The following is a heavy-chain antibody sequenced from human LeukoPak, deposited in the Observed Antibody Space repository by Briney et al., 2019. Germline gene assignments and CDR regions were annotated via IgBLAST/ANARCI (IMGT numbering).Heavy chain of an antibody. CDR3: ARLQGSSWFDY. Sequence: KPSETPSLTCTVSGGSISSSSYYWGWVRQPPGKGLEWIGSIYYSGSTYYNPSLKSRVTISVDTSKNQFSLKLSSVTAADTAVYYCARLQGSSWFDYWGQGTLVTVSS. CDR2: IYYSGST. CDR1: GGSISSSSYY. V-gene: IGHV4-39*01. D-gene: IGHD6-13*01. J-gene: IGHJ4*02.